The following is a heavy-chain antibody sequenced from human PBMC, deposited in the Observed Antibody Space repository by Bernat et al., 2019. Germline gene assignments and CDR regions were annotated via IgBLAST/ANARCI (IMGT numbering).Heavy chain of an antibody. V-gene: IGHV1-18*01. Sequence: QVQLVQSGVEVKKPGASVKVSCKVSGYIFTNYGISWVRQAPGQGLEWTGWISAYNGNTNYAQKVQGRVTMTTDTSPSTAYMEPRSLRSDDTAVYYCARKGQRGGHYCYFGRDGWGPGTTVTVAS. J-gene: IGHJ6*02. CDR1: GYIFTNYG. CDR3: ARKGQRGGHYCYFGRDG. CDR2: ISAYNGNT. D-gene: IGHD1-1*01.